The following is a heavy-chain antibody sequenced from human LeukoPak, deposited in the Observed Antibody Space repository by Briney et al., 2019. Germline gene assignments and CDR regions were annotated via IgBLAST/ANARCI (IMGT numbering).Heavy chain of an antibody. CDR3: ARTHTIFGVVTYFDY. CDR2: IYSGGST. V-gene: IGHV3-66*02. CDR1: GFTVSSNY. Sequence: GGSLRLSCAASGFTVSSNYMSWVRQAPGKGLEWVSVIYSGGSTYYADSVKGRFTISRDNSKNTLYLQMNSPRAEDTAVYYCARTHTIFGVVTYFDYWGQGTLVTVSS. D-gene: IGHD3-3*01. J-gene: IGHJ4*02.